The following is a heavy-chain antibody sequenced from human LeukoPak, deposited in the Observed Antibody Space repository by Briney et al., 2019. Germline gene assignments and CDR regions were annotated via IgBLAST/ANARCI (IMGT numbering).Heavy chain of an antibody. Sequence: SETLSLTCTVSGGSVSSGSYYWSWIRQPPGKGLEWIGYIYYSGSTNYNPSLKSRVTISVDTSKNQFSLKLSSVTAADTAVYYCARADFWSGQVHFDYWGQGTLVTVSS. J-gene: IGHJ4*02. CDR2: IYYSGST. D-gene: IGHD3-3*01. V-gene: IGHV4-61*01. CDR1: GGSVSSGSYY. CDR3: ARADFWSGQVHFDY.